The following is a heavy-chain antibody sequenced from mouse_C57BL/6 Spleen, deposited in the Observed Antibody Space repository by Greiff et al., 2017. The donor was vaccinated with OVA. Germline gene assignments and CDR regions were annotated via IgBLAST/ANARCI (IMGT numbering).Heavy chain of an antibody. CDR3: ARSGNYRYFDV. Sequence: VQLQQSGPELVKPGASVKISCKASGYTFTDYYMNWVKQSHGKSLEWIGDINPNNGGTSYNQKFKGKATLTVDKSSSTAYMELRSLTSEDSAVYYCARSGNYRYFDVWGTGTTVTVSS. D-gene: IGHD2-1*01. J-gene: IGHJ1*03. V-gene: IGHV1-26*01. CDR2: INPNNGGT. CDR1: GYTFTDYY.